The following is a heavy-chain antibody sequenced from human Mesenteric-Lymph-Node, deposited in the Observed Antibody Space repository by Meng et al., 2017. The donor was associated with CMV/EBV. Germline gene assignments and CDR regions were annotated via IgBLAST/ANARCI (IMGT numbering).Heavy chain of an antibody. V-gene: IGHV3-48*04. D-gene: IGHD2-2*02. CDR1: GFTFNSYS. CDR3: ATYCSSSSCYRGGEFDY. J-gene: IGHJ4*02. Sequence: GESLKISCAASGFTFNSYSINWVRQAPGKGLEWVSYISRDSSIKLYADSVKGRFTISRDNANNSLYLQMNSLRAEDTAVYYCATYCSSSSCYRGGEFDYWGQGTLVTVSS. CDR2: ISRDSSIK.